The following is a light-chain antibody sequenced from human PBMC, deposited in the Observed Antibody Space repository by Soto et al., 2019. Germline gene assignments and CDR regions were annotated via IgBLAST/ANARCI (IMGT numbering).Light chain of an antibody. CDR1: SSDIGGYNS. CDR2: EVN. CDR3: NSYTASSTLV. Sequence: QSVLTQPPSASGSPGQSVTISCTGTSSDIGGYNSVSWYQQHPGKAPRLMIYEVNKRPSGVPDRFSGSKSGYTASLTVSGLQTEDEAFYYCNSYTASSTLVFGTGTKVTVL. V-gene: IGLV2-8*01. J-gene: IGLJ1*01.